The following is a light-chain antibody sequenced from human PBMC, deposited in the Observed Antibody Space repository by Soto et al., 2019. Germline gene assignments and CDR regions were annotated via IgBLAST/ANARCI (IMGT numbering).Light chain of an antibody. CDR1: SSNIGAGYD. CDR2: GNS. J-gene: IGLJ2*01. V-gene: IGLV1-40*01. CDR3: QSYDSSLSGSV. Sequence: SVLTQPPSVSGAPGQRVTISCTGSSSNIGAGYDVHWYQQLPGTAPKLLIYGNSARPSGVPDRFSGSKSGTSASLAITGLQAEDEADYYCQSYDSSLSGSVFGGGTKVTVL.